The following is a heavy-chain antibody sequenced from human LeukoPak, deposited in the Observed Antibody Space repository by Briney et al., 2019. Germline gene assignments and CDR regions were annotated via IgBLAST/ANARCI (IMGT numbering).Heavy chain of an antibody. J-gene: IGHJ6*02. Sequence: SETLSLTCAVYGGSFSGYYWSWIRQPPGKRLEWIGEIHHSGSTNYNPSLKSRVTISVDTSKNQFSLKLSSVTAADTAVYYCASLGGYDSDYYYYYGMDVWGQGTTVTVSS. CDR1: GGSFSGYY. CDR2: IHHSGST. V-gene: IGHV4-34*01. D-gene: IGHD5-12*01. CDR3: ASLGGYDSDYYYYYGMDV.